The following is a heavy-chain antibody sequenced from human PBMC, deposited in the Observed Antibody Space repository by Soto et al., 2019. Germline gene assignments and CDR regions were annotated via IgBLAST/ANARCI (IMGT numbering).Heavy chain of an antibody. CDR3: ARGHYGSGSYSARYYYYYYMDV. CDR2: INLSGGST. D-gene: IGHD3-10*01. Sequence: ASVKVSCKASGYTFTSYYMHWVRQAPGQGLEWMGKINLSGGSTSYAQKFQGRVTMTRDTSTSTVYMELSSLRSEDTGVYYCARGHYGSGSYSARYYYYYYMDVWGKGTTVTVSS. V-gene: IGHV1-46*01. CDR1: GYTFTSYY. J-gene: IGHJ6*03.